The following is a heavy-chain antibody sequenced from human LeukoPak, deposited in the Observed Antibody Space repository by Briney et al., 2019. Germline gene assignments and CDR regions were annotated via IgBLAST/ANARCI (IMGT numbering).Heavy chain of an antibody. CDR1: GFTFSSYA. D-gene: IGHD6-13*01. CDR2: ISGSGGST. J-gene: IGHJ4*02. Sequence: GGSLRLSCAASGFTFSSYAISWVRQAPGKGLEWVSAISGSGGSTYYADSVKGRFAISRDNSKNTLYLQMNSLRAEDTAVYYCAKVRGSSWYYSDWGQGTLVTVSS. CDR3: AKVRGSSWYYSD. V-gene: IGHV3-23*01.